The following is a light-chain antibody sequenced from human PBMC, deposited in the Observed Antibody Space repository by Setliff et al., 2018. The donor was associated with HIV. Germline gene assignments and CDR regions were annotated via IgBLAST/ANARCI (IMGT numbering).Light chain of an antibody. CDR2: QAT. J-gene: IGLJ1*01. Sequence: QSALAQPASVSGSPGQSITISCTGTSSDVGGYNYVSWYQQHPGKAPKLIIYQATRRPSGVSNRFSGSKSGNVASLTISGLQAEDEADYYCCSNTGSNTLVFGTGTKVTVL. CDR3: CSNTGSNTLV. V-gene: IGLV2-14*01. CDR1: SSDVGGYNY.